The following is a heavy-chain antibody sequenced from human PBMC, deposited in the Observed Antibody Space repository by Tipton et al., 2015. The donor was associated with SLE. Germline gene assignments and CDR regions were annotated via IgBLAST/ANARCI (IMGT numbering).Heavy chain of an antibody. J-gene: IGHJ5*02. D-gene: IGHD3-10*01. CDR3: AIRYVQFLWFGPNGFDP. Sequence: LRLSCAVYGGSFSGYYWSWIRQPPGKGLEWIGEINHSGSTNYNPSLKSRVTISVDTSKNQFSLKLNSVTAADTAVYYCAIRYVQFLWFGPNGFDPWGQGTLVTVSS. CDR2: INHSGST. CDR1: GGSFSGYY. V-gene: IGHV4-34*01.